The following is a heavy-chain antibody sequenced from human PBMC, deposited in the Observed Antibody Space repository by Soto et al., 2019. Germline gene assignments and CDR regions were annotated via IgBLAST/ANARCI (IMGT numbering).Heavy chain of an antibody. CDR3: AKDLSKVPAEPAENWFDP. CDR1: GFTFSSYA. D-gene: IGHD2-2*01. Sequence: GGSLRLSCAASGFTFSSYAMSWVRQAPGKGLEWVSAISGSGGSTYYADSVKGRFTISRDNSKNTLFLQMNSLRAEDTAVYYCAKDLSKVPAEPAENWFDPWGQGTLVTVSS. V-gene: IGHV3-23*01. J-gene: IGHJ5*02. CDR2: ISGSGGST.